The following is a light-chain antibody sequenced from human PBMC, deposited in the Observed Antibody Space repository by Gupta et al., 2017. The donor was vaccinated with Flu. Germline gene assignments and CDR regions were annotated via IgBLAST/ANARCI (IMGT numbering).Light chain of an antibody. J-gene: IGKJ1*01. CDR1: QSVSNNF. V-gene: IGKV3-20*01. CDR3: HHYGTSPRT. Sequence: GPLSLSQGESATLSCRASQSVSNNFLAWYQHKAGQAPRLLIYSAISRAAGIPDRFSGSGSGTDFTLTISGLDPEDSAVYYCHHYGTSPRTFGQGTKVEV. CDR2: SAI.